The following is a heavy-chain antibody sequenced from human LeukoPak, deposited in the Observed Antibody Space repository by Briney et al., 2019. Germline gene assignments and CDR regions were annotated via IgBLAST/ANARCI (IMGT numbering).Heavy chain of an antibody. CDR1: GFTVSSNY. CDR3: ANHVRSIVATIGY. Sequence: PGGSLRLSCAASGFTVSSNYMSWVRQTPGKGLEWVSAISGSGGSTYYADSVKGRFTISRDNSKNTLYLQMNSLKTEDTAVYYCANHVRSIVATIGYWGQGTLVTVSS. CDR2: ISGSGGST. J-gene: IGHJ4*02. D-gene: IGHD5-12*01. V-gene: IGHV3-23*01.